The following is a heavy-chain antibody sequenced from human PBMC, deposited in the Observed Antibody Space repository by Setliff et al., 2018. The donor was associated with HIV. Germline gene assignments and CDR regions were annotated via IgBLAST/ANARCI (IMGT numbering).Heavy chain of an antibody. CDR1: GDSFNRHT. CDR2: TIPLLDTA. J-gene: IGHJ3*02. CDR3: ARDYIHVFDI. Sequence: SVKVSCKVSGDSFNRHTFSWVRQAPGEGLECMGRTIPLLDTADYAQNFQGRVTVTRDTSINTVYLEVNGLKSDDTAVYYCARDYIHVFDIWGQGTMVTVSS. V-gene: IGHV1-69*08.